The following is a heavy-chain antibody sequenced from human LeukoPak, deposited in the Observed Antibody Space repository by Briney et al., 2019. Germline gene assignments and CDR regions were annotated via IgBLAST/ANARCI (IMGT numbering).Heavy chain of an antibody. CDR3: SCGDTSTYYFDY. CDR2: INHSGST. CDR1: GGSFSGYY. V-gene: IGHV4-34*01. Sequence: PSETLSLTCAVCGGSFSGYYWSWIRQPPGKGLEWIGEINHSGSTNYNPSLKSRVTISVDTSKNQFSLKLSSVTAADTAVYYCSCGDTSTYYFDYWGQGTLVTVSS. J-gene: IGHJ4*02. D-gene: IGHD2-2*02.